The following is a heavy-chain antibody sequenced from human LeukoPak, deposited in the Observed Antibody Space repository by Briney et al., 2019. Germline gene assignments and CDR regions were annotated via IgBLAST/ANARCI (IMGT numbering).Heavy chain of an antibody. CDR2: IYPGDSET. CDR3: RTWEPYTPSVDH. V-gene: IGHV5-51*01. CDR1: GYSFSSNW. D-gene: IGHD1-26*01. Sequence: GESLKISCKGSGYSFSSNWIGWVRQMPGEGIEWIGFIYPGDSETTYSPSFKGQVTISVDKSISTAYLQWSTLKASDSAIYYCRTWEPYTPSVDHWGQGTLVTVSS. J-gene: IGHJ4*02.